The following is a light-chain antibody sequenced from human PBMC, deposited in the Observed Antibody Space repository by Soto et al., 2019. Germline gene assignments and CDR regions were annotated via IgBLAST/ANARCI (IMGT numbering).Light chain of an antibody. CDR1: QSLTTY. Sequence: EIVLTQSPATLSLSPGETATLSCRASQSLTTYLAWFQHKPGQPPRLLIYDSSSRATGIPARFSGSGSGTDFTLTISSLEPEDFAVYYCQQRTNWRITFGQGTRLEIK. CDR2: DSS. V-gene: IGKV3-11*01. J-gene: IGKJ5*01. CDR3: QQRTNWRIT.